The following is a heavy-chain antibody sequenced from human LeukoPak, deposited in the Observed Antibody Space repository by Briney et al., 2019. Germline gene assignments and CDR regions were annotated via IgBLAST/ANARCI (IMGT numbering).Heavy chain of an antibody. D-gene: IGHD5-12*01. CDR1: GFTFKTYS. Sequence: SGGSLRLSCVVSGFTFKTYSMNWVRQAPGKGLEWVSSVSSGGTYVDYADSVKGRFTISRDNAKNSLYLQMNSLRAEDTAVFYCARDPGYSNSPYYLDYWGQGTLVTVSS. V-gene: IGHV3-21*01. CDR3: ARDPGYSNSPYYLDY. J-gene: IGHJ4*02. CDR2: VSSGGTYV.